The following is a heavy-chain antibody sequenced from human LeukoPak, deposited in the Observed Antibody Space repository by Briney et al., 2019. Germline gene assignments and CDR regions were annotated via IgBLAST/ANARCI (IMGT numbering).Heavy chain of an antibody. J-gene: IGHJ3*02. Sequence: SETLSLTCTVSGGSISSYYWSWIRQPAGKGLEWIGRIYTSGSTNYNPSLKSRVTMSVDTSKNQFSLKLSSVTAADTAVYYCARVALLMGGYDAFDIWGQGTMVTVSS. D-gene: IGHD3-22*01. CDR3: ARVALLMGGYDAFDI. CDR1: GGSISSYY. CDR2: IYTSGST. V-gene: IGHV4-4*07.